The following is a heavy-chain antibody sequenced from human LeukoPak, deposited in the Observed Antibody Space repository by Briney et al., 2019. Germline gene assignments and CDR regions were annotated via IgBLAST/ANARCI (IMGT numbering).Heavy chain of an antibody. Sequence: SETLSLTCTVSGGSISSGGYYWSWIRQHPGKGPEWIGYIYYSGSTYYNPSLKSRVTISVDTSKNQFSLKLSSVTAADTAVYYCARSLYYYDSSGTVDYWGQGTLVTVSS. J-gene: IGHJ4*02. CDR1: GGSISSGGYY. CDR2: IYYSGST. CDR3: ARSLYYYDSSGTVDY. V-gene: IGHV4-31*03. D-gene: IGHD3-22*01.